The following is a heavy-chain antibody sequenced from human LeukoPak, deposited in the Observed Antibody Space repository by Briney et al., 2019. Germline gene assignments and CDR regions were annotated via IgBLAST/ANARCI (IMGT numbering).Heavy chain of an antibody. V-gene: IGHV3-74*01. CDR1: GFTFSSYW. CDR2: INRDGSST. CDR3: AKPYCSSTSCYWLPYYYMDV. J-gene: IGHJ6*03. Sequence: RGSLRLSCAASGFTFSSYWMHWVRQAPGKGLVWVSRINRDGSSTSYADSVKGRFTIPRDNAKNTLYLQMNSQRAEDTAVYYCAKPYCSSTSCYWLPYYYMDVWGKGTTVTVSS. D-gene: IGHD2-2*01.